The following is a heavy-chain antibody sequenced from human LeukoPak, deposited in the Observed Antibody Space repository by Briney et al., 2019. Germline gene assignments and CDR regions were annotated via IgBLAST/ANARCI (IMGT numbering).Heavy chain of an antibody. CDR3: AGRGYSGYVHY. D-gene: IGHD5-12*01. CDR2: IYYSGST. CDR1: GASISSYY. Sequence: PSETLSLTCTVSGASISSYYWSWIRQPPGKGLEWIGSIYYSGSTYYNPSLKSRVTISVDTSKNQFSLKLSSVTAADTAVYYCAGRGYSGYVHYWGQGTLVTVSS. J-gene: IGHJ4*02. V-gene: IGHV4-59*05.